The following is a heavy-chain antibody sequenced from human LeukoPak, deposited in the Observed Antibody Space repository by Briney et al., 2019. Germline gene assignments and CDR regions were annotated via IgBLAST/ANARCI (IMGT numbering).Heavy chain of an antibody. J-gene: IGHJ4*02. CDR3: ARETYYYGSGSYYTFDY. CDR2: IITIFGTA. D-gene: IGHD3-10*01. CDR1: GGTFSSYA. V-gene: IGHV1-69*13. Sequence: ASVKVSCKASGGTFSSYAISWVRQAPGQGLEWMEGIITIFGTANYAQKFQGRVTITADESTSTAYMELSSLRSEDTAVYYCARETYYYGSGSYYTFDYWGQGTLVTVSS.